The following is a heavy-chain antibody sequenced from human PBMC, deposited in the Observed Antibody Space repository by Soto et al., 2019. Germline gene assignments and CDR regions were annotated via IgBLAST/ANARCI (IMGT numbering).Heavy chain of an antibody. CDR3: ATGWEAFGYFDY. D-gene: IGHD1-26*01. CDR2: INAGNGKT. V-gene: IGHV1-3*01. CDR1: GYSFNSYA. J-gene: IGHJ4*02. Sequence: ASVKVSCKASGYSFNSYAMHWVRQAPGQRLEWMGWINAGNGKTKYSQKFQGRVTITRDTSATTAYMELSSLRSEDTAVYYCATGWEAFGYFDYWGPGTLVTVSS.